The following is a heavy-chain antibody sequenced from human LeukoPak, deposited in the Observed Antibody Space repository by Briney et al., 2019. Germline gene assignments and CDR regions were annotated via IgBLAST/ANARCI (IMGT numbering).Heavy chain of an antibody. CDR3: AKIKTRITMIVPSFDY. V-gene: IGHV3-23*01. CDR1: GFTFSSYA. D-gene: IGHD3-22*01. J-gene: IGHJ4*02. CDR2: ISGSGGST. Sequence: GSLRLSCAASGFTFSSYAMSWVRQAPGKGLEWVSAISGSGGSTYYADSVKGRFTISRDNSKNTLYLQMNSLRAEDTAVYYCAKIKTRITMIVPSFDYWGQGTLVTVSS.